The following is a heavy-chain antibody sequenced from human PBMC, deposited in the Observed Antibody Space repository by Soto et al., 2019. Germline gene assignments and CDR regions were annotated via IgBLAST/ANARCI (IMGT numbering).Heavy chain of an antibody. CDR2: IYYSGST. Sequence: PSETLSLTCTASGGSISSGGYYWSWIRQHPGKGLEWIGYIYYSGSTYYNPSLKSRVTISVDTSKNQFSLKLSSVTAADTAVYYCALSGKFSYGYSQHWGQGTLVTVSS. CDR3: ALSGKFSYGYSQH. V-gene: IGHV4-31*03. D-gene: IGHD3-10*01. CDR1: GGSISSGGYY. J-gene: IGHJ1*01.